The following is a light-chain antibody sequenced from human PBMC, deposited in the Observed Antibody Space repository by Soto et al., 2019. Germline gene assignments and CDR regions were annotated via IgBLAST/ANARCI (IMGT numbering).Light chain of an antibody. CDR1: QSISTY. CDR3: QQRYVWLT. J-gene: IGKJ4*01. V-gene: IGKV3-11*01. Sequence: IVLTQSPATLSLSPWERATLSCRAGQSISTYLAWYQQKSGQAPRLLIYDASNRATGTPARFSGSGSGTDFPLTISSLEPEDSAVYYCQQRYVWLTFGGGTKVDI. CDR2: DAS.